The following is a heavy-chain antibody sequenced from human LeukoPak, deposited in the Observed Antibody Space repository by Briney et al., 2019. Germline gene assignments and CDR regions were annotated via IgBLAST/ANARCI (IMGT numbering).Heavy chain of an antibody. Sequence: GGSLRLSCAASGFTFSDTWMHWVRQAPGEGLVWVSRIRSDGSDTRYAESVKGRFTISRDNAKNTLYLQMNSLRAEDTAVYYCAKDRISTVTTLTLSYNWFDPWGLGTLVTVSS. J-gene: IGHJ5*02. CDR1: GFTFSDTW. D-gene: IGHD4-17*01. CDR3: AKDRISTVTTLTLSYNWFDP. CDR2: IRSDGSDT. V-gene: IGHV3-74*01.